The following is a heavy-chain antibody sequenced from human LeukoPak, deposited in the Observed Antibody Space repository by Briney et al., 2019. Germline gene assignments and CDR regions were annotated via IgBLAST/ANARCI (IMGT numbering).Heavy chain of an antibody. CDR2: INWNGGST. J-gene: IGHJ3*02. V-gene: IGHV3-20*04. CDR3: AKVRYYYDSDAFDI. Sequence: GGSLRLSCAASGFTFDDYGMSWVRQAPGKGLEWVSGINWNGGSTGYADSVKGRFTISRDNAKNSLYLQMNSLRAEDTAVYYCAKVRYYYDSDAFDIWGQGTMVTVSS. D-gene: IGHD3-22*01. CDR1: GFTFDDYG.